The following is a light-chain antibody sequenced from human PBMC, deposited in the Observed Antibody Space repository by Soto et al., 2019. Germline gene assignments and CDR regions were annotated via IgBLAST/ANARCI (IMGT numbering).Light chain of an antibody. Sequence: EIVMTQSPATLSVSPGERATLSCRAIQSVSDNLAWYQQKPGQAPRLCIYGASARATGIPARFSGSGSGTEFTLPISNLQSEDFAVYYCQQYNNWPITFGQGTRLEIK. CDR3: QQYNNWPIT. CDR2: GAS. CDR1: QSVSDN. V-gene: IGKV3-15*01. J-gene: IGKJ5*01.